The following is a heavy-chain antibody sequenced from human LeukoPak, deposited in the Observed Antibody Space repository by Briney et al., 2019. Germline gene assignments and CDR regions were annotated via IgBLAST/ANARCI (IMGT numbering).Heavy chain of an antibody. V-gene: IGHV3-23*01. D-gene: IGHD2-2*01. Sequence: QPGGSLRLSCAASGFTFSSYAMSWVRQAPGKGLEWVSAISGSGGSTYYADSVKGRFTISRDNSKNTLYLQMNSLRAEDTAVYYCAKGWKGYCSSTSCSPAGLLTDTMYYFDYWGQGTLVTVSS. CDR2: ISGSGGST. CDR3: AKGWKGYCSSTSCSPAGLLTDTMYYFDY. J-gene: IGHJ4*02. CDR1: GFTFSSYA.